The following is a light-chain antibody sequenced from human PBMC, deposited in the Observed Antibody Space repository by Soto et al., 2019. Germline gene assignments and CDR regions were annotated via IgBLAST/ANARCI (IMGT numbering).Light chain of an antibody. Sequence: AIQMTQSPSSLPASVGDRVTITCRASQFIRSDLGWYQQKPGKPPKFLIYTASGLESGVPSRFSGSGSGTDFTLTISSLQPEDSATYYCLQDYVFPLTFGQGTRVDIK. V-gene: IGKV1-6*01. CDR1: QFIRSD. J-gene: IGKJ1*01. CDR2: TAS. CDR3: LQDYVFPLT.